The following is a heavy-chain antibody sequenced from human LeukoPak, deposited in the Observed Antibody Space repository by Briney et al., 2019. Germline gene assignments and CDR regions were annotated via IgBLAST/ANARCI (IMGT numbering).Heavy chain of an antibody. D-gene: IGHD3-3*01. V-gene: IGHV1-18*01. CDR1: GYTFSNYG. Sequence: ASVKVSCKASGYTFSNYGISWVRQAPGQGLEWMGWISAYNGNTKYAQKFQGRVTMTTDTSTSTAYMELRSLRSDDTAVYYYARRSNYDFWSGYYPDYWGQGTLVTVSS. CDR3: ARRSNYDFWSGYYPDY. CDR2: ISAYNGNT. J-gene: IGHJ4*02.